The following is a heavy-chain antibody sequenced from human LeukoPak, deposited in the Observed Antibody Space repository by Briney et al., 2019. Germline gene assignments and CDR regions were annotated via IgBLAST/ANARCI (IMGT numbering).Heavy chain of an antibody. J-gene: IGHJ4*02. D-gene: IGHD3-22*01. CDR1: VYTFTIYG. Sequence: GASGTVSCTASVYTFTIYGISWVRQAPGQGLDWMGWISAYKGNTNYAQKLHGRVTMTTDTSTSTAYTELRSLRSDDTAVYYCARESFPEGPSYYYDSSGYYYQNDYWGQGTLVTASS. V-gene: IGHV1-18*01. CDR2: ISAYKGNT. CDR3: ARESFPEGPSYYYDSSGYYYQNDY.